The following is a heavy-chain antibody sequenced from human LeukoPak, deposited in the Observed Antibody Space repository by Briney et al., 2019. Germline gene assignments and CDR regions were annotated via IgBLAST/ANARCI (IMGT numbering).Heavy chain of an antibody. CDR3: ARIDIVATTPDY. CDR2: IYYSGST. V-gene: IGHV4-31*03. D-gene: IGHD5-12*01. Sequence: MPSETLSLTCTVSGGSISSGGYSWSWIRQHPGKGLEWIGYIYYSGSTYYNPSLKSRVTISVDTSKNQFSLKLSSVTAADTAVYYCARIDIVATTPDYWGQGTLVTVSS. CDR1: GGSISSGGYS. J-gene: IGHJ4*02.